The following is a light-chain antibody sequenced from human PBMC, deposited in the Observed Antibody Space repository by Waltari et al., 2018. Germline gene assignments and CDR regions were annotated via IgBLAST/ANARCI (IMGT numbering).Light chain of an antibody. CDR3: SSYSTTATTV. V-gene: IGLV2-14*03. J-gene: IGLJ2*01. CDR1: SGDIGGFNY. Sequence: QSALTQPASVSGSPGQSITISCTGTSGDIGGFNYVSWYQQPPGKAPKLTIYDVSNRPSGISNRFSGSKSGSTASLTISGLQAEDEADYYCSSYSTTATTVFGGGTKLTVL. CDR2: DVS.